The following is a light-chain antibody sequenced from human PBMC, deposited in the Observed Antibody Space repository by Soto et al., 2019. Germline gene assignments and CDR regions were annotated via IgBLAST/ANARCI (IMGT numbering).Light chain of an antibody. V-gene: IGLV6-57*01. J-gene: IGLJ3*02. CDR1: RGSIASNS. Sequence: NFMLTQPHSVSESPGKTVTISCTRSRGSIASNSVQWFQPRPGSSPTTVIYEDTYRPSGVPDRFSGSIDCSSNSASLTISGLKTEDEADYCQSYENWVFGGGTKLTVL. CDR3: QSYENWV. CDR2: EDT.